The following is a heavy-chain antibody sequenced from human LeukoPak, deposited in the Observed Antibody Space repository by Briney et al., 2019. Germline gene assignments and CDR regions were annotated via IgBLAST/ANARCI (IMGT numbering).Heavy chain of an antibody. J-gene: IGHJ4*02. CDR2: IKYDGSEK. CDR3: LIPEVG. CDR1: GLTFSNYW. Sequence: PGGSLRLSCAASGLTFSNYWMSWVRQAPGKGLEWVANIKYDGSEKYYVDPVKGRFTISRDNARNSVYLQMNSLRAEDMAVCYCLIPEVGWGQGTLVTVSS. D-gene: IGHD3-10*01. V-gene: IGHV3-7*03.